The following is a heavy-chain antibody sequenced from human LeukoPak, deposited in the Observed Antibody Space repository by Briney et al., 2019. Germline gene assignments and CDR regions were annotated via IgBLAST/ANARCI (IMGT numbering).Heavy chain of an antibody. CDR1: GYRYDIYF. V-gene: IGHV3-74*01. CDR2: MCNDGRNT. CDR3: ARVGYCSGSSCYSPSYYHGMDV. J-gene: IGHJ6*02. D-gene: IGHD2-15*01. Sequence: GGSLSLSCVGSGYRYDIYFMFCLRDSREKGLVGVSCMCNDGRNTIYADSAKGRFTNSRDNAKNTLQLQMNSLRDEDTAVYFCARVGYCSGSSCYSPSYYHGMDVWGQGTTVTV.